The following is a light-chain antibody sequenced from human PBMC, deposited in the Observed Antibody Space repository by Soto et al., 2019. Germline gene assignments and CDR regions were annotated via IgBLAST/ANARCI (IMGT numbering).Light chain of an antibody. V-gene: IGKV2D-29*01. CDR3: MQSLQFPLT. J-gene: IGKJ4*01. CDR1: QSLLLSNGKTY. CDR2: EVS. Sequence: DIVMTQTPLSLSVTPGQPASISCKSSQSLLLSNGKTYLFWFLQRPGHPPQLLIYEVSNRFSGVPDRFSGSGSGTDFTLKISWVEAEDVGVYYCMQSLQFPLTFGGGTKVEIK.